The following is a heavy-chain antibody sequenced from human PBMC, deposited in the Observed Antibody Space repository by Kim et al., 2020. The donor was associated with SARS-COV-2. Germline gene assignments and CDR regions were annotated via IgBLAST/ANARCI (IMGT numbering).Heavy chain of an antibody. Sequence: GGSLRLSCAASGFTFSSYGMHWVRQAPGKGLEWVAVIWYDGSNKYYADSVKGRFTISRDNSKNTLYLQMNSLRAEDTAVYYCARATIFGVVVGMDVWGQGTTVTVSS. V-gene: IGHV3-33*08. CDR2: IWYDGSNK. CDR3: ARATIFGVVVGMDV. D-gene: IGHD3-3*01. J-gene: IGHJ6*02. CDR1: GFTFSSYG.